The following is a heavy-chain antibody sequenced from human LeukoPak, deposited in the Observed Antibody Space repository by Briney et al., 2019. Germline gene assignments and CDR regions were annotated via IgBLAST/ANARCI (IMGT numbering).Heavy chain of an antibody. CDR1: GGSFSGYY. Sequence: PSETLSLTCAVYGGSFSGYYWSWIRQPPGKGLEWIGEINHSGSTNYNPSLKSRVTISVDTSKNQFSLKLSSVTAADTAVYYCARVTDSPYNWNYAGIIDYWGQGTLVTVSS. CDR3: ARVTDSPYNWNYAGIIDY. CDR2: INHSGST. J-gene: IGHJ4*02. D-gene: IGHD1-7*01. V-gene: IGHV4-34*01.